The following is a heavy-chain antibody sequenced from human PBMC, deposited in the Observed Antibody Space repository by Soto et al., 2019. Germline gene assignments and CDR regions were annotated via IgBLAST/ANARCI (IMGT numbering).Heavy chain of an antibody. CDR3: ARCAYCGGDCSSNFDY. D-gene: IGHD2-21*02. CDR1: GGSISSGGYS. J-gene: IGHJ4*02. CDR2: IYHSGST. V-gene: IGHV4-30-2*01. Sequence: SETLSLTCAVSGGSISSGGYSWSWIRQPPGKGLEWIGYIYHSGSTYYNPSLKSRVTISVDRSKNQFSLKLSSVTAADTAVYCCARCAYCGGDCSSNFDYWGQGTLVTVSS.